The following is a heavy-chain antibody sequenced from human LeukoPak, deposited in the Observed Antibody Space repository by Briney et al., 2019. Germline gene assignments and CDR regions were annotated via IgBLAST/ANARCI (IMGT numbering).Heavy chain of an antibody. D-gene: IGHD1-26*01. CDR1: GFTFSSYS. CDR2: ISSSSSYI. Sequence: GGSLRLSCAASGFTFSSYSMNWVRQAPGKGLEWVSSISSSSSYIYYADSVKGRFTITRDNAKNSLYLQMNSLRAEDTAVYYCARDYSLRSHFDYWGQGTLVTVSS. V-gene: IGHV3-21*01. CDR3: ARDYSLRSHFDY. J-gene: IGHJ4*02.